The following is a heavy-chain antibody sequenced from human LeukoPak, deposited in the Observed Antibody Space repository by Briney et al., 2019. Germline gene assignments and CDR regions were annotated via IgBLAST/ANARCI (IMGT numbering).Heavy chain of an antibody. J-gene: IGHJ6*03. Sequence: GGSLRLSCAASGFTFSSYWMSWVRQAPGKGLEWVANIKQDGSEKYYVDSVKGRFTISRDNAKNSLYLQMNSLRAEDTAVYYCARDRFLEWFNYYYYYMDVWGKGTTVTVSS. CDR1: GFTFSSYW. D-gene: IGHD3-3*01. V-gene: IGHV3-7*01. CDR2: IKQDGSEK. CDR3: ARDRFLEWFNYYYYYMDV.